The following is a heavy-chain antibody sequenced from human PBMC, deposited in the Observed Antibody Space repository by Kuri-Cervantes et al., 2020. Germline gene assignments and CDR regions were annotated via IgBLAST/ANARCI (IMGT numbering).Heavy chain of an antibody. D-gene: IGHD3-16*01. CDR2: INWNSGSI. Sequence: SLKISCEVSGFTFDDYTMHWVRQAPGKGLEWVSGINWNSGSIGYADSVKGRFTISRDNSKNTLYLQMNSLRVEDTAVYYCAKGFMGGPLGIFDSWGQGTLVTVSS. J-gene: IGHJ4*02. CDR3: AKGFMGGPLGIFDS. CDR1: GFTFDDYT. V-gene: IGHV3-9*01.